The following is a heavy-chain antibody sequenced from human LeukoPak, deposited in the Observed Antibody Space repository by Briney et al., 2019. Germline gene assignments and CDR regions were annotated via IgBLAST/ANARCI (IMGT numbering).Heavy chain of an antibody. Sequence: ASVKVSCKASGYTFTSYGISWVRQAPGQGLEWMGWISAYNGNTNYAQKLQGRVTMTTDTSTSTAYMELRSLRSDDTAVYYCATSPGSGSYKYYFDYWGQGTLVTVSS. D-gene: IGHD1-26*01. CDR2: ISAYNGNT. CDR1: GYTFTSYG. CDR3: ATSPGSGSYKYYFDY. V-gene: IGHV1-18*01. J-gene: IGHJ4*02.